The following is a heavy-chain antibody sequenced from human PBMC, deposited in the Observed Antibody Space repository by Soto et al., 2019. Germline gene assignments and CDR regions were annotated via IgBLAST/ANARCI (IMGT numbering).Heavy chain of an antibody. J-gene: IGHJ4*02. V-gene: IGHV3-33*08. CDR3: ARGPYFDWSLYYFDY. D-gene: IGHD3-9*01. CDR1: GFTFSSYG. Sequence: GGSLRLSCAASGFTFSSYGMHWVRQAPGKGLEWVAVIWYDGSNKYYADSVKGRFTISRDNSKNTLYLQMNSLRAEDTAVYYCARGPYFDWSLYYFDYWGQGTLVTVSS. CDR2: IWYDGSNK.